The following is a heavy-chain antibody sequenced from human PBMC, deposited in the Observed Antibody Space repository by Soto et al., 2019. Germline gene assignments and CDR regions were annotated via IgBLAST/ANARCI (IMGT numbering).Heavy chain of an antibody. CDR1: GYSFTSYW. J-gene: IGHJ3*02. CDR3: ARRFHVSSVYDAFDI. V-gene: IGHV5-10-1*01. D-gene: IGHD1-20*01. Sequence: GESLKISCKGSGYSFTSYWISWVRQMPGKGLEWMGRIDPSDSYTNYSPSFQGHVTISADKSISTAYLQWSSLKASDTAMYYCARRFHVSSVYDAFDIWGQGTMVTVSS. CDR2: IDPSDSYT.